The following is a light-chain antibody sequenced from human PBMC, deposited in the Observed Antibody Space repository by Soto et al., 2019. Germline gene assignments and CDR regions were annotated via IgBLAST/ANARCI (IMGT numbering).Light chain of an antibody. J-gene: IGLJ3*02. Sequence: QSVLTQPPSVSGAPGQRVTISCTGSTGYDVHWYQQFPGTAPKLLIHDNSIRPSGVPDRFSGSKSGTSASLAITGLQAEDEADYYCQSYDSSPSGWVFGGGTKLTVL. CDR2: DNS. V-gene: IGLV1-40*01. CDR1: TGYD. CDR3: QSYDSSPSGWV.